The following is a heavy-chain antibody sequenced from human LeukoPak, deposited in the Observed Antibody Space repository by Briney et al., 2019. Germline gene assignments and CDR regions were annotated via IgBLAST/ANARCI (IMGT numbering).Heavy chain of an antibody. Sequence: GGSLRLSCAASGFTFSSYGMHWVRQAPGKGLEWVAVISYDGSNKYYADSVKGRFTISRDNSKNTLYLQMNSLRAEDTAVYYCAKEGSSSGWYFGYWGQGTLVTVSS. J-gene: IGHJ4*02. V-gene: IGHV3-30*18. CDR2: ISYDGSNK. CDR3: AKEGSSSGWYFGY. D-gene: IGHD6-19*01. CDR1: GFTFSSYG.